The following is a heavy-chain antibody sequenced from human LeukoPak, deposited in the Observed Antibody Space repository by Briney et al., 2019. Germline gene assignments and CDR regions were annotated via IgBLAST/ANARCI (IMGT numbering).Heavy chain of an antibody. D-gene: IGHD3-16*01. J-gene: IGHJ5*02. CDR2: MKEDGRTT. CDR3: AGGGASPFAP. V-gene: IGHV3-7*04. Sequence: GGSLRLSCAADSTFTFHTYSWVRQTPGKGLEWVAKMKEDGRTTYYVDSVKGRFTISRDNAKRSLYLQMSSLKVEDTAVYYCAGGGASPFAPGGQGTLVTVSS. CDR1: TFTFHTYS.